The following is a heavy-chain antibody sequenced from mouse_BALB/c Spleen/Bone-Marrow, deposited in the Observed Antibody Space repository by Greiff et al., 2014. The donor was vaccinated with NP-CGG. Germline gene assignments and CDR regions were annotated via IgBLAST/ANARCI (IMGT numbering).Heavy chain of an antibody. Sequence: QVQLQESGAELVRPGVSVKLSCKGSGYTFTGSSIHWGRQRHAKGLEWIGVICTYYGDANYNQKFKGKATMTLDKSSNTAYMELARLTSEDSAIYYCARRGSMDYWGQGTSVTVSS. CDR2: ICTYYGDA. CDR3: ARRGSMDY. CDR1: GYTFTGSS. V-gene: IGHV1-67*01. J-gene: IGHJ4*01.